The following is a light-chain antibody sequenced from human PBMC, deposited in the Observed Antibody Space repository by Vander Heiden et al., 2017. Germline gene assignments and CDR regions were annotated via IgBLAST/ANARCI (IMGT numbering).Light chain of an antibody. V-gene: IGKV1-39*01. CDR3: QQSYSTSWT. J-gene: IGKJ1*01. CDR2: AAS. CDR1: QSISSY. Sequence: DIQMTQSPSSLSASVGDRDTITCRASQSISSYLNWYQQKPGKAPKLLIYAASSLQSGVPSRFSGSGSGTDFTLTISSLQPEDVATYYCQQSYSTSWTFGQGTKVEIK.